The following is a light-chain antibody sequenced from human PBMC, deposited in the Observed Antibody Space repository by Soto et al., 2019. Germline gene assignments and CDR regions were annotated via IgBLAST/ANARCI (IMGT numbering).Light chain of an antibody. CDR1: RSSVGSNT. CDR3: AAWDASLGGFYV. Sequence: QSVLTQPPSASGTPGQRVTISCSGSRSSVGSNTVNWYQHLPGTAPKLLIYSINHRPSGVPDRFSASKAGASASLAISGLQSEDEGDYYCAAWDASLGGFYVFGSGTKLTVL. CDR2: SIN. V-gene: IGLV1-44*01. J-gene: IGLJ1*01.